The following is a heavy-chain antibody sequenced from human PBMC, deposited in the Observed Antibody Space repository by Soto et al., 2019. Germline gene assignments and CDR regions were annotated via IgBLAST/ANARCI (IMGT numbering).Heavy chain of an antibody. CDR1: GFTFSNYI. D-gene: IGHD3-3*01. CDR3: ARVRSTSIGGGFDY. V-gene: IGHV3-48*02. J-gene: IGHJ4*02. Sequence: GGSLRLSCAASGFTFSNYIMNWVRQAPGKGLEWISYISSSSITIYYADSVKGRFTISRDNAKNSLYLQMNSLRDEDTAVYYCARVRSTSIGGGFDYWGQGTLATVS. CDR2: ISSSSITI.